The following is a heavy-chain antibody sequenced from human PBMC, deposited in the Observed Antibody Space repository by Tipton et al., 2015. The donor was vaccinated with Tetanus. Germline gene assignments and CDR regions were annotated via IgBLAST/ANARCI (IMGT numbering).Heavy chain of an antibody. CDR1: GYTFTGYY. J-gene: IGHJ6*02. CDR3: ARGGGAITMSEYYYYYGMDV. CDR2: INPNSGGT. Sequence: QVQLVQSGAEVKKPGASVKVSCKASGYTFTGYYMHWVRQAPGPGLEWMGWINPNSGGTNYAQKFQGGVPMTRDTSISTAYMERGRRGSDDPAVYYCARGGGAITMSEYYYYYGMDVWGQGTTVTVSS. D-gene: IGHD3-22*01. V-gene: IGHV1-2*02.